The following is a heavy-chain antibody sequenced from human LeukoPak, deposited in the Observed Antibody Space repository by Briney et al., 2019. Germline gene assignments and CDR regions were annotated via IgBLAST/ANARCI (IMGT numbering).Heavy chain of an antibody. CDR1: GFTFSSYA. V-gene: IGHV3-23*01. J-gene: IGHJ5*02. CDR3: AKKYSTGLDP. Sequence: GGSLRLSCAASGFTFSSYAMSWVRQAPGKGLEWVSDINGSGGSTYYADSVKGRLTISRDNSKNTLYLQMNSMRAEDTAVYYCAKKYSTGLDPWGQGTLVTVSS. CDR2: INGSGGST. D-gene: IGHD1-26*01.